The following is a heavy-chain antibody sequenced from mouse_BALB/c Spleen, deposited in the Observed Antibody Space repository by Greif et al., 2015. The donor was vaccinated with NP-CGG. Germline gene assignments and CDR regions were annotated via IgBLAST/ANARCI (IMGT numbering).Heavy chain of an antibody. J-gene: IGHJ4*01. CDR1: GYSFTGYT. CDR3: ARSARSSYGNYEYYAMDY. D-gene: IGHD2-1*01. V-gene: IGHV1-18*01. CDR2: INPYNGGT. Sequence: VQLQQPGPELVKPGASMKISCKASGYSFTGYTMNWVKQSHGKNLEWIGLINPYNGGTSYNQKFKGKATLTVDKSSSTAYMELLSLTSEDSAVYYCARSARSSYGNYEYYAMDYWGQGTSVTVSS.